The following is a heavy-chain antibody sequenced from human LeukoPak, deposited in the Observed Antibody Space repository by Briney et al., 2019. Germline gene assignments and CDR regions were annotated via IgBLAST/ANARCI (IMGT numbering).Heavy chain of an antibody. Sequence: GGSLRLSCAASGYTFSTYWMHWVRQAPGKGLVWVSHIKSDGSSTSYADSVKGRFTISRDNAKNTLYLQMNSLRAEDTAVYYCARDRGYTQDYWGQGTLVTVSS. CDR2: IKSDGSST. D-gene: IGHD5-12*01. V-gene: IGHV3-74*01. CDR3: ARDRGYTQDY. CDR1: GYTFSTYW. J-gene: IGHJ4*02.